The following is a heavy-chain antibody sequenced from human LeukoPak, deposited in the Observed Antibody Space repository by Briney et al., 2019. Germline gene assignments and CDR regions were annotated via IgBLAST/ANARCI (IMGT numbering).Heavy chain of an antibody. CDR3: ARGDRVMVAAPRNAFDI. J-gene: IGHJ3*02. Sequence: GASVKVSCKASGGTFSNYGISWVRQAPGQGLEWMGGVIPVVDTTSYAQRFQGRVTITADESTSTAYMELSSLRFEDTAVYYCARGDRVMVAAPRNAFDIWGQGTMVTVSS. V-gene: IGHV1-69*13. D-gene: IGHD2-15*01. CDR1: GGTFSNYG. CDR2: VIPVVDTT.